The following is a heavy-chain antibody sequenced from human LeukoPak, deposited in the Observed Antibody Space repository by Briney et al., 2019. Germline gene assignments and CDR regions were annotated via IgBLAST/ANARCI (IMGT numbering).Heavy chain of an antibody. CDR2: ISSSSSYI. CDR1: GFTFSSYS. J-gene: IGHJ1*01. D-gene: IGHD6-13*01. CDR3: AKDSDLYSSSQYFQH. V-gene: IGHV3-21*01. Sequence: PGGSLRLSCAASGFTFSSYSMNWVRQAPGKGLEWVSSISSSSSYIYYADSVKGRFTISRDNAKNSLYLQMNSLRAEDTAVYYCAKDSDLYSSSQYFQHWGQGTLVTVSS.